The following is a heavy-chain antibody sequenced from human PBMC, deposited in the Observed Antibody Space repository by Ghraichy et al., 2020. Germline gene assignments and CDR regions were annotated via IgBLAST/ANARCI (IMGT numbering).Heavy chain of an antibody. CDR3: AKDRSTYYHDSSGYYSH. D-gene: IGHD3-22*01. V-gene: IGHV3-23*01. Sequence: AGSLRLSCAASGFTFSNYAMTWVRQAPGKGLEWVSAVSTSGGSTYYADSVKGRFTISRDNSKNTLYLQMNSLRAEDTAVYYCAKDRSTYYHDSSGYYSHWGQGTLVTVSS. CDR2: VSTSGGST. CDR1: GFTFSNYA. J-gene: IGHJ1*01.